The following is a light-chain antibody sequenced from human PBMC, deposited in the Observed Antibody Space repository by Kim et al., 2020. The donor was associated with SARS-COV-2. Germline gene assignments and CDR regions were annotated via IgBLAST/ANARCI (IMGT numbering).Light chain of an antibody. J-gene: IGLJ1*01. CDR3: SSYAGLSTYV. Sequence: QSALTQSASVSGSPGQAITISCTGTSSDVGGYNYVSWYRQHPGKVPKLMIYDVSFRPLGVSNRFSGSKSGNTASLTISGLQADDEAVYYCSSYAGLSTYVFGTGTKVTVL. V-gene: IGLV2-14*03. CDR2: DVS. CDR1: SSDVGGYNY.